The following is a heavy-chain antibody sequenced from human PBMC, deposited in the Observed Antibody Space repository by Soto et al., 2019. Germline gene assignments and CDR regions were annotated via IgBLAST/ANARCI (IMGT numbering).Heavy chain of an antibody. J-gene: IGHJ4*02. V-gene: IGHV4-39*02. CDR1: GGSISSSSYF. Sequence: SETLSLTCTFSGGSISSSSYFLGWIRQPPGKGLEWIGSLYFSGSTYYNPSLKSRVTISVDTSKIHFSLNLSSVTAADTAVYYCARTKGGYCSGGTCPHDYWGQGTLVTVSS. CDR3: ARTKGGYCSGGTCPHDY. D-gene: IGHD2-15*01. CDR2: LYFSGST.